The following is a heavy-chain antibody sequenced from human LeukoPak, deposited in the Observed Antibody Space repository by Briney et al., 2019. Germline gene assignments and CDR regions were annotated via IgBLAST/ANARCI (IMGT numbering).Heavy chain of an antibody. CDR3: ARDRVRVQAVAGTYYFDY. V-gene: IGHV3-48*01. D-gene: IGHD6-19*01. CDR1: GFTFSSYS. Sequence: PGGSLRLSCAASGFTFSSYSMNWVRQAPGKGLEWVSYISSSSSTIYYADSVKGRFTISRDNAKNSLYLQMNSLRAEDTAVYYCARDRVRVQAVAGTYYFDYWGQGTLVTVSS. CDR2: ISSSSSTI. J-gene: IGHJ4*02.